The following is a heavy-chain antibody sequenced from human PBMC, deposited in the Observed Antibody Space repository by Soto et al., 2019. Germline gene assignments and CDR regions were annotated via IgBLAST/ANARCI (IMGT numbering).Heavy chain of an antibody. CDR2: IYSGGNT. J-gene: IGHJ6*03. CDR1: AFTISSNY. D-gene: IGHD6-6*01. V-gene: IGHV3-66*01. Sequence: EVQLVESGGGLVQPGGSLRLSCAASAFTISSNYMSWVRQAPGKGLEWVSVIYSGGNTYYADSVKGRFTISRDNFKNTVFLQMNSLRAEDTAVYYCARAPLAARENYYMDVWGKGTTVTVSS. CDR3: ARAPLAARENYYMDV.